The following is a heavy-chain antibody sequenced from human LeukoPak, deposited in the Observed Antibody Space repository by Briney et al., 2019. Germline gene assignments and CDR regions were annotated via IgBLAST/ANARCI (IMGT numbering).Heavy chain of an antibody. J-gene: IGHJ3*02. CDR1: GFTFSTYW. V-gene: IGHV3-33*08. CDR3: AGQYYYDSSGYPPDAFDI. CDR2: IWYDGSNK. D-gene: IGHD3-22*01. Sequence: GGSLRLSCAGSGFTFSTYWMSWVRQAPGKGLEWVAVIWYDGSNKYYADSVKGRFTISRDNSKNTLYLQMNSLRAEDTAVYYCAGQYYYDSSGYPPDAFDIWGQGTMVTVSS.